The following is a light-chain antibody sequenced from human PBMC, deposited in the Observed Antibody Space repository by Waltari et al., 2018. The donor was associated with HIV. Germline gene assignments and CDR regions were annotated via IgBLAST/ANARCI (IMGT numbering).Light chain of an antibody. Sequence: QSALTQPASVSGSPGQSITIACTGSDSEIGASDYVSWYQKYPDRAPRLLIYEVKKRPSGVSSRFSGSKSANMASLTISGLQLEDEAEFYCASFSRGLTLVVFGGGTHVTVL. CDR3: ASFSRGLTLVV. V-gene: IGLV2-14*01. CDR1: DSEIGASDY. J-gene: IGLJ2*01. CDR2: EVK.